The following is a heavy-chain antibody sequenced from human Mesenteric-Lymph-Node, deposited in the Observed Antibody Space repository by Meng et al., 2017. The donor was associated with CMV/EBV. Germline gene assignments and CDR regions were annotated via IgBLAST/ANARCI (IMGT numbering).Heavy chain of an antibody. CDR2: IHPSGGTT. J-gene: IGHJ4*02. CDR1: GYTFTSYF. CDR3: ARGGDRGEEDF. Sequence: ASVKVSCKAFGYTFTSYFMHWVRQAPGQGLEWMGIIHPSGGTTTYAQKFQGRVTMTRDTSISTAYMEVTRLTSDDTAVYYCARGGDRGEEDFWGQGTLVTVSS. V-gene: IGHV1-46*01. D-gene: IGHD2-21*01.